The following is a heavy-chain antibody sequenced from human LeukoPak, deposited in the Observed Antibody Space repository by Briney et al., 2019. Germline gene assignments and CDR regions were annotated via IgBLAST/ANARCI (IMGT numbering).Heavy chain of an antibody. D-gene: IGHD6-19*01. CDR1: GYSFTSYW. Sequence: GESLKISCKGSGYSFTSYWIGWVRQMPGKGLEWMGIIYPGDSDTRYSPSFQGQVTISADKSISTAYLQWSSLKASDTAMYYCARHPHPYSNGWYDWFDPWGQGTLVTVSS. CDR2: IYPGDSDT. J-gene: IGHJ5*02. CDR3: ARHPHPYSNGWYDWFDP. V-gene: IGHV5-51*01.